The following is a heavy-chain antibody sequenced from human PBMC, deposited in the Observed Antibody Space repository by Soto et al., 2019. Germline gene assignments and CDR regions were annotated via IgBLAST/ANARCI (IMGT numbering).Heavy chain of an antibody. CDR3: AISYGSAYRAFDY. V-gene: IGHV1-69*02. J-gene: IGHJ4*02. Sequence: QVQLVQSGAEVKRPGSSVKVSCKASGDTFNFYSINWVRQAPGLGLEWMGRVNPIVSMSNYAQKFPGRVTMTADTSTSTAYMELSSLRSEDTAIYYCAISYGSAYRAFDYWGQGALVTVSS. CDR2: VNPIVSMS. CDR1: GDTFNFYS. D-gene: IGHD3-10*01.